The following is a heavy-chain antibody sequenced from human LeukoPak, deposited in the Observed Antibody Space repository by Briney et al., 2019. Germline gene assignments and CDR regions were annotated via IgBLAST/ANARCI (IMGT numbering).Heavy chain of an antibody. CDR3: ARERDSSGFSPLDP. Sequence: ASVTVSCKASGYTFSGYYMHWVRQAPGQGPEWMGWINRNSETKYAEKFQGRVTMTRDTSISTAYMELSRLRSDDTAVYYCARERDSSGFSPLDPWGQGTLVTVSS. CDR2: INRNSET. J-gene: IGHJ5*02. CDR1: GYTFSGYY. V-gene: IGHV1-2*02. D-gene: IGHD3-22*01.